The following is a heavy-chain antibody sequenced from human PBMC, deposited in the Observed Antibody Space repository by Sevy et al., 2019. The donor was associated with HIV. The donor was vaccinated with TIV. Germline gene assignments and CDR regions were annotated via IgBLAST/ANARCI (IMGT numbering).Heavy chain of an antibody. CDR2: ISKSSSTI. D-gene: IGHD3-22*01. J-gene: IGHJ4*02. Sequence: GGSLRLSCAASGFTFSSYSMNWVRQAPGKGLEWVSYISKSSSTIYYADSVKGGFTISRENAKNSLYLQMNSLRDEDTAVYYCARERKMYDSSGYYFHFDYWGQGTLVTVSS. CDR1: GFTFSSYS. V-gene: IGHV3-48*02. CDR3: ARERKMYDSSGYYFHFDY.